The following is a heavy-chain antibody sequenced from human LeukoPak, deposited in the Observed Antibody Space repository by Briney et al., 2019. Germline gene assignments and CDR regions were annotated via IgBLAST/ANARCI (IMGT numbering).Heavy chain of an antibody. Sequence: GGSLRLSCAASGLTLSNYWMHWVRQAPGKGLVWVSRINADGSSASYADSVKGRFTISRDNAKNTLYLQMNSLRAEDTAMYYCARDYGRSRDYGMDVWAKGPRSPSP. D-gene: IGHD3-10*01. CDR1: GLTLSNYW. V-gene: IGHV3-74*01. J-gene: IGHJ6*02. CDR2: INADGSSA. CDR3: ARDYGRSRDYGMDV.